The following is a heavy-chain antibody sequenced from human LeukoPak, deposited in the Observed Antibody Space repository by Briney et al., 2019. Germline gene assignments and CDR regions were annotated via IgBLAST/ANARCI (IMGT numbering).Heavy chain of an antibody. CDR3: AKEVEYYFDS. CDR2: ISYDGSNK. J-gene: IGHJ4*02. CDR1: GFTFSSYA. Sequence: GRSLRLSCAASGFTFSSYAMHWVRQAPGKGLEWVAVISYDGSNKYYADSVKGRFTISRDHSKNTLYLQMSSLRVEDTAVYYCAKEVEYYFDSWGQGTLVAVSS. V-gene: IGHV3-30-3*01.